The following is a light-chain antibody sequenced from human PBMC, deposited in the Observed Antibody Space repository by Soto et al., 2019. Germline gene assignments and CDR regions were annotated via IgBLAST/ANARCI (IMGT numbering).Light chain of an antibody. Sequence: EIVLTQSPGTLSLSPGERATLSCRASQGIGDTLAWYQHKPGQTPRLLIYDTSTRATGVPTRFSGRRSGEDLTLTINSLQSEDFAVYYCQPSINGPLTCGGGTKV. V-gene: IGKV3-15*01. J-gene: IGKJ4*01. CDR3: QPSINGPLT. CDR1: QGIGDT. CDR2: DTS.